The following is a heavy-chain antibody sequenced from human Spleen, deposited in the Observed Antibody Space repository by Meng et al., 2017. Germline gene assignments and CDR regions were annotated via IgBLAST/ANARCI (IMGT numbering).Heavy chain of an antibody. CDR3: ARDLSLTPYY. J-gene: IGHJ4*02. CDR1: GYTFTNYD. D-gene: IGHD2-15*01. V-gene: IGHV1-2*06. CDR2: INPNIGGT. Sequence: ASVKVSCKASGYTFTNYDISWVRQAPGQGLEWMGRINPNIGGTNYAQKFQGRVTMTRDTSISTAYMELSSLRSDDTAVYYCARDLSLTPYYWGQGTLVTVSS.